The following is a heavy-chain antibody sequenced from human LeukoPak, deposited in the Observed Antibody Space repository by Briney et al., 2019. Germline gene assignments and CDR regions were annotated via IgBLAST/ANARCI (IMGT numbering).Heavy chain of an antibody. V-gene: IGHV1-69*04. J-gene: IGHJ4*02. CDR2: IIPILGIA. D-gene: IGHD3-22*01. Sequence: SVKVSCTASGGTFSSYAISWVRQAPGQGLEWMGRIIPILGIANYALKFQGRVTITADKSTSTAYMELSSLRSEDTAVYYCARAVGYDSSGYPGYWGQGTLVTVSS. CDR1: GGTFSSYA. CDR3: ARAVGYDSSGYPGY.